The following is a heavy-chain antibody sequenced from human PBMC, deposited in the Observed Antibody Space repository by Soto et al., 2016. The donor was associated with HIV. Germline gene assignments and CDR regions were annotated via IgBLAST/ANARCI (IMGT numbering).Heavy chain of an antibody. CDR1: GFPFNTFG. J-gene: IGHJ6*02. Sequence: EVQVVESGGGLVQPGGSLRLSCAASGFPFNTFGINWVRQAPGKGLEWISYISSSGTPYYAESVQGRLTISRDNGQKSVFLQMNTLRVDDTAVYYCARGRIVPRYYFGMDVWGQGTTVTVSS. V-gene: IGHV3-48*04. CDR2: ISSSGTP. D-gene: IGHD3-16*01. CDR3: ARGRIVPRYYFGMDV.